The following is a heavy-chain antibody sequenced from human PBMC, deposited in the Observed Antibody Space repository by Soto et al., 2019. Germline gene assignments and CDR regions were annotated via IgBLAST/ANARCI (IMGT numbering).Heavy chain of an antibody. V-gene: IGHV4-31*03. CDR2: IFHSGSP. J-gene: IGHJ3*02. CDR1: GGSLSSRGYY. D-gene: IGHD3-16*01. Sequence: QVQLQESGPGLVKPSQTLSLTCTVSGGSLSSRGYYWTWIRQHPGKGLEWSGYIFHSGSPYYNPALKSRVSISVDTSKNEFSLELSSVSPADAAVYFCARAYDYDATINDAFDIWGQGTMVSVSS. CDR3: ARAYDYDATINDAFDI.